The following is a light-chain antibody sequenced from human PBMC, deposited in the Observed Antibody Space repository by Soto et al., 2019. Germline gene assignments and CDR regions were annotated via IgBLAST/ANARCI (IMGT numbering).Light chain of an antibody. CDR2: GNS. V-gene: IGLV1-40*01. Sequence: QPVLTQPPSVSGAPGQRVTISCTGSSSNIGAGYDVHWYQQLPGTAPKLLIYGNSNRPSGVPDRFSGSKSGTSASLDITGLKAEDEADYYCQSHDSSLSGSVFGGGTKLTVL. CDR1: SSNIGAGYD. CDR3: QSHDSSLSGSV. J-gene: IGLJ2*01.